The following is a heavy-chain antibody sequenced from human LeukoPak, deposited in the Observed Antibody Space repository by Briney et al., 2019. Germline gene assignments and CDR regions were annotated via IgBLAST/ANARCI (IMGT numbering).Heavy chain of an antibody. V-gene: IGHV3-21*01. CDR2: ISSSSSYI. CDR3: ARAGELLGVGFDY. J-gene: IGHJ4*02. D-gene: IGHD1-26*01. CDR1: GFTLSNYG. Sequence: GGSLRLSCAASGFTLSNYGIHWVRQAPGKGLEWVSSISSSSSYIYYADSVKGRFTISRDNAKNSLYLQMNSLRAEDTAVYYCARAGELLGVGFDYWGQGTLVTVSS.